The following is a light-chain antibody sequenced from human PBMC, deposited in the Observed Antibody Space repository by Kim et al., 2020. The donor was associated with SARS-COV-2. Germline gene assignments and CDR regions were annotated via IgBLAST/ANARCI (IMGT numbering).Light chain of an antibody. J-gene: IGLJ3*02. CDR1: NIGSKG. CDR2: YDS. V-gene: IGLV3-21*01. Sequence: SYELTQPPSVSLAPGKTARITCGGNNIGSKGVHWYQQKPGQAPVLVIYYDSDRPSGIPERFSGSNSGNTATLTISRVEVGDEADYYCQVWDSSTDHRVFG. CDR3: QVWDSSTDHRV.